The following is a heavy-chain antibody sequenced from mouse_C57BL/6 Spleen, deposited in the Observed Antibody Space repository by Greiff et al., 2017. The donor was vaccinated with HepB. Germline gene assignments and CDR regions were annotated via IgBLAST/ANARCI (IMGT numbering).Heavy chain of an antibody. V-gene: IGHV1-69*01. Sequence: VQLQQPGAELVMPGASVKLSCKASGYTFTSYWMHWVKQRPGQGLEWIGEIDPSDSYTNYNQKFKGKSTLTVDKSSSTAYMQLSSLTSEDSAVYYCARGDYGRYYVDLRGQGTTPTSSS. J-gene: IGHJ2*01. CDR2: IDPSDSYT. CDR1: GYTFTSYW. D-gene: IGHD2-4*01. CDR3: ARGDYGRYYVDL.